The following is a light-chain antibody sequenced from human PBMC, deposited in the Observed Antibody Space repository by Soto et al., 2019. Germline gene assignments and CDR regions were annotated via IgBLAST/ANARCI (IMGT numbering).Light chain of an antibody. CDR3: QQYYNLLRT. Sequence: IVVTKSASTLSVVPGERATLSCRASQSISSNLAWYQQKPGQAPRLLTYGASTRATGIPARFSGSGSGTEFTLTISSLQPEDFAVYYCQQYYNLLRTFGHGTKVDIK. J-gene: IGKJ1*01. CDR1: QSISSN. V-gene: IGKV3-15*01. CDR2: GAS.